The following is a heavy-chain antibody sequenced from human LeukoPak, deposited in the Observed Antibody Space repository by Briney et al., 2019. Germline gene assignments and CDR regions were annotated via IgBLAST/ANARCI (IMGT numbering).Heavy chain of an antibody. CDR1: GFTFSSFE. D-gene: IGHD6-19*01. J-gene: IGHJ4*02. Sequence: PGGSLRLSCAASGFTFSSFEMSWVRQAPGKGLEWVSAISGSGGSAYYADSVKGRFTISRDNSRNSLSLQMNSLRAEDTALYYCAKTGYSSGWYRIWDYWGQGTPVTVSS. V-gene: IGHV3-23*01. CDR3: AKTGYSSGWYRIWDY. CDR2: ISGSGGSA.